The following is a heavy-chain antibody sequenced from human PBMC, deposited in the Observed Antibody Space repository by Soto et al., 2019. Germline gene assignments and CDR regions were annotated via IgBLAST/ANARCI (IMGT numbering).Heavy chain of an antibody. CDR3: ARELDRDNKIFGVVMYYYGMDV. CDR1: GFTFSSYS. J-gene: IGHJ6*02. Sequence: GGSLRLSCAASGFTFSSYSMNWVRQAPGKGLEWVSSISSSSSYIYYADSVKGRFTISRDNAKNSLYLQMNSLRAEDTAVYYCARELDRDNKIFGVVMYYYGMDVWGQGTTVTVSS. CDR2: ISSSSSYI. D-gene: IGHD3-3*01. V-gene: IGHV3-21*01.